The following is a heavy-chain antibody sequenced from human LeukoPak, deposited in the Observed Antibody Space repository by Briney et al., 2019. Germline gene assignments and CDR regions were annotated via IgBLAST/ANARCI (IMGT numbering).Heavy chain of an antibody. Sequence: GVSLRLSCAASGFTFRSYWMSWVRQAPGKGLEWVATIKQDGSGKYYVDSVKGRFTISRDNAKNSVYLQMNSLRAEDTAVYYCARAWGVYSSSWYHQYDNWGQGTLVTVSS. CDR3: ARAWGVYSSSWYHQYDN. V-gene: IGHV3-7*01. CDR2: IKQDGSGK. CDR1: GFTFRSYW. D-gene: IGHD6-13*01. J-gene: IGHJ4*02.